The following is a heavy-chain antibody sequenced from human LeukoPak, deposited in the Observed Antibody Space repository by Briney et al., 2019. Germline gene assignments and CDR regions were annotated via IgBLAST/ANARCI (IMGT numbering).Heavy chain of an antibody. CDR3: ARVDSGSQGYYYYYMDV. D-gene: IGHD1-26*01. CDR2: ISWNSGSI. J-gene: IGHJ6*03. Sequence: GGSLRLSCAASGFTFDDYAMHWVRQAPGKGLEWVSGISWNSGSIGYADSVKGRFTISRDNAKNPLYLQMNSLRAEDTALYYCARVDSGSQGYYYYYMDVWGKGTTVTVSS. V-gene: IGHV3-9*01. CDR1: GFTFDDYA.